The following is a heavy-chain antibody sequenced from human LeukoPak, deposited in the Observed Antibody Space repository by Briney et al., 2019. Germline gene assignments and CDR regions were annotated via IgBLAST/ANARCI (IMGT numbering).Heavy chain of an antibody. V-gene: IGHV4-59*08. Sequence: SETLSLTCTVSGGSISSYSWSWIRQPPGKGLEWIGYIYYSGSTNYNPSLKSRVTISADTSKNQFSLKLSSVTAADTAVYYCARGGTEGYYFDYWGQGTLVTVSS. J-gene: IGHJ4*02. CDR3: ARGGTEGYYFDY. CDR1: GGSISSYS. D-gene: IGHD1-1*01. CDR2: IYYSGST.